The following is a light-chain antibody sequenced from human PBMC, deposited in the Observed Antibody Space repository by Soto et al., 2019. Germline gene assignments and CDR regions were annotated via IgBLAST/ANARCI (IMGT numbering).Light chain of an antibody. CDR1: SSNIGSNT. J-gene: IGLJ3*02. V-gene: IGLV1-44*01. Sequence: QSVLTQPPSASGTPGQRVAISCSGSSSNIGSNTVNWYQQLPGTAPKLLIYSNNQRPSGVPDRFSASKSGTSASLAISGLQSEDEADYSCAAWNEGLNGSWVFGGGTKLNVL. CDR3: AAWNEGLNGSWV. CDR2: SNN.